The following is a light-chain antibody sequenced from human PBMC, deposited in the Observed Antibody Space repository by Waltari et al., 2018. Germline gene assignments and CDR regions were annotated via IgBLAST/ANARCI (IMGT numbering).Light chain of an antibody. CDR3: SSYADSDNLV. CDR1: SSDVGGYNS. J-gene: IGLJ3*02. Sequence: QSALTQPPSASGSPGQSVTISCPGPSSDVGGYNSVPWYQQHPGKAPKLMIYEVTKRPEGVPDRFSGSKSGNTASLIVSGLQAEDEADYHCSSYADSDNLVFGGGTKLTVL. V-gene: IGLV2-8*01. CDR2: EVT.